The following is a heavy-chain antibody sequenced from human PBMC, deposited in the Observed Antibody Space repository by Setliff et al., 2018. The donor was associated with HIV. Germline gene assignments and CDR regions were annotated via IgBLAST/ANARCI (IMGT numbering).Heavy chain of an antibody. J-gene: IGHJ4*02. V-gene: IGHV1-8*02. CDR1: GYTFIHYD. Sequence: ASVKVSCKTSGYTFIHYDVNWVRQAPGKGLEWMGWMNPGTGNTGYAEKFQGRVSMTRDTSTNTAYMELRSLRFDDTAVYYCARTLTYYFDGSFSSGPPDYWGLGTLVTVSS. CDR3: ARTLTYYFDGSFSSGPPDY. CDR2: MNPGTGNT. D-gene: IGHD3-22*01.